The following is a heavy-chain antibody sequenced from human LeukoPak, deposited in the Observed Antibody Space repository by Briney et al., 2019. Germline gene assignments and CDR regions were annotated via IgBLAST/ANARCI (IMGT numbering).Heavy chain of an antibody. CDR3: ARIGTAMIDY. J-gene: IGHJ4*02. D-gene: IGHD5-18*01. Sequence: SETLSLTCAVSGYSIRSGFYWGWIRQAPGKGLEWIGSIFQGGTTFYNPSLKSRVIISADTSNNEFSLKLSSVTAADTAVYYCARIGTAMIDYWGQGTLVTVSS. CDR1: GYSIRSGFY. V-gene: IGHV4-38-2*01. CDR2: IFQGGTT.